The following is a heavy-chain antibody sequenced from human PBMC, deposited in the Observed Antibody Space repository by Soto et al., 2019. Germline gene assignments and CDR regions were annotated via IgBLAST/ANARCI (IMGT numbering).Heavy chain of an antibody. Sequence: QITLKESGPTLVKPTQTLTLICTFSGFSLYTRGGGVGWIRQPPGKALEWLALIYWDDDKRYSSSLKNRLTITKDTSKSHVVLTRTNMDPVDTATYYGAHCSTGFSSYPDYWGQGTLVTVSS. CDR2: IYWDDDK. CDR1: GFSLYTRGGG. J-gene: IGHJ4*02. CDR3: AHCSTGFSSYPDY. V-gene: IGHV2-5*02. D-gene: IGHD6-19*01.